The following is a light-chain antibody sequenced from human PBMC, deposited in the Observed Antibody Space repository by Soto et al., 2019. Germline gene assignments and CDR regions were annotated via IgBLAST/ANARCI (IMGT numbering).Light chain of an antibody. CDR3: SSYTTSMTTLYV. J-gene: IGLJ1*01. CDR1: SSDVGSYNY. CDR2: AVS. V-gene: IGLV2-14*01. Sequence: QSALTQPSSVSGSPGQSLTISCTAPSSDVGSYNYVSWYQQHPGKAPKLMIYAVSNRPSGVSNRFSGSKSGNTASLTISGLQAYNEADYYSSSYTTSMTTLYVYAIGIKVTVL.